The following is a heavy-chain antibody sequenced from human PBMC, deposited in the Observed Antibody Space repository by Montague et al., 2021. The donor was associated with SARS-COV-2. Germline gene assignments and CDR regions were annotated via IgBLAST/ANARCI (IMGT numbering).Heavy chain of an antibody. D-gene: IGHD3-22*01. J-gene: IGHJ3*02. Sequence: SETLSLTCTVSGGSISTNSWSWIRQPAGKGLEWVGSLYTSWSTNSNPSXXLRVTISVATSKNQFSLKLSPMTAADTAAYYCARERGPYYFDSSGYHNAFVIWGQGTMVTVSS. V-gene: IGHV4-4*07. CDR1: GGSISTNS. CDR3: ARERGPYYFDSSGYHNAFVI. CDR2: LYTSWST.